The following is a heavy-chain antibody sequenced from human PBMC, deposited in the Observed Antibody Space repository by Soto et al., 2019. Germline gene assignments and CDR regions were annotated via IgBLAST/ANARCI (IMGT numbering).Heavy chain of an antibody. CDR3: ARDRIAAAHNWFDP. CDR1: GFTFSSYA. D-gene: IGHD6-13*01. V-gene: IGHV3-30-3*01. Sequence: GGSLRLSCAASGFTFSSYAMHWVRQAPGKGLEWVAVISYDGSNKYYADSVKGRFTISRDNSKNTLYLQMNSLRAEDTAVYYCARDRIAAAHNWFDPWGQGTLVTVSS. J-gene: IGHJ5*02. CDR2: ISYDGSNK.